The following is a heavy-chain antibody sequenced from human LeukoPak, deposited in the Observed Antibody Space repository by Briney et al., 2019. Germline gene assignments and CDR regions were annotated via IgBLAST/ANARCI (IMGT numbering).Heavy chain of an antibody. V-gene: IGHV4-59*01. CDR2: IYDSGET. CDR1: GVCITSGY. J-gene: IGHJ4*02. CDR3: ARLRARSTSIALAD. Sequence: PSETLSLTLTASGVCITSGYWSWVRQSPGKGLEWIGYIYDSGETNYNPSLKSRVTMSADTSKNQFSLNLNSVTAADTAVYYCARLRARSTSIALADWGQGALVTVSS. D-gene: IGHD2-2*01.